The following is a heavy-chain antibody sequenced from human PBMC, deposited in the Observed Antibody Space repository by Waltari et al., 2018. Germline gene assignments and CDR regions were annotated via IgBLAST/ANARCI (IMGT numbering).Heavy chain of an antibody. Sequence: QLQLQESGPGLVKPSGTLSLTCAVSGDSMSSTDWWSWVRQPPGKGLEWLGQVPGSGKTNYNPSFASRVTTSLATPNNQFSLKVTSATAADTAVYYCARDRGRGIYLDSWGPGILVTVSP. V-gene: IGHV4-4*02. J-gene: IGHJ4*02. CDR2: VPGSGKT. D-gene: IGHD2-15*01. CDR1: GDSMSSTDW. CDR3: ARDRGRGIYLDS.